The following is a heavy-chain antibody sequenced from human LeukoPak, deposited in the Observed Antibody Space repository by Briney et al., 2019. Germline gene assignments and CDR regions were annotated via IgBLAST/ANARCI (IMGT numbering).Heavy chain of an antibody. Sequence: GGSLRLSCAASGFTFSSYAMSWVRQAPGKGLEWVSVISSSGGSTYYADSVKGRFTISRDNSKNTLYLQMNSLRAEDTAVYYCAKRDDFWSGYYYFDYWGQGTLVTVSS. J-gene: IGHJ4*02. CDR2: ISSSGGST. V-gene: IGHV3-23*01. CDR3: AKRDDFWSGYYYFDY. D-gene: IGHD3-3*01. CDR1: GFTFSSYA.